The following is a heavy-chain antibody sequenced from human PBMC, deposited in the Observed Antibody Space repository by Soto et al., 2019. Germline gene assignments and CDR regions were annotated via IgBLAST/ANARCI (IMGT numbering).Heavy chain of an antibody. CDR3: ARDRDNSNWPNFDS. J-gene: IGHJ4*02. Sequence: QVQLVQSGSEVTKPGSSVRVSCKTSGGTFSIYTISWVRQAPGQGLEWMGRVLPFLDITSYSQRFQGRVTLTADTSTPTAYMELSSLRSEDTAVYYCARDRDNSNWPNFDSWGQGTLVTVSS. CDR1: GGTFSIYT. CDR2: VLPFLDIT. D-gene: IGHD6-13*01. V-gene: IGHV1-69*02.